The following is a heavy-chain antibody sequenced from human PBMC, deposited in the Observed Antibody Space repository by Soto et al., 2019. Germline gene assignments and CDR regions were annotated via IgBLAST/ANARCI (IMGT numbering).Heavy chain of an antibody. CDR1: CGSISSYY. V-gene: IGHV4-59*01. Sequence: SETLSLTCTVSCGSISSYYWSWIRQPAGKGLEWIGYIYYTGSTNYHPSLKSRVTISVDTSKNQFSLRLNSVTAADTAVYYCGRDGGSYAGGMGVWGQGTTVTVSS. D-gene: IGHD1-26*01. CDR2: IYYTGST. CDR3: GRDGGSYAGGMGV. J-gene: IGHJ6*02.